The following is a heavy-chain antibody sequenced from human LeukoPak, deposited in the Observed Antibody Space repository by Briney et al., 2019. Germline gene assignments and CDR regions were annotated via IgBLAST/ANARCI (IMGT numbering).Heavy chain of an antibody. CDR2: IIPIFGTA. Sequence: SVKVSCKASGGTFSSYAISWVRQAPGQGLEWMGRIIPIFGTANYAQKFQGRVTITTDESTSTAYMELSSLRSEDTAVYYCARDAPDFWSGFDAFDIWGQGIMVTVSS. CDR3: ARDAPDFWSGFDAFDI. V-gene: IGHV1-69*05. CDR1: GGTFSSYA. D-gene: IGHD3-3*01. J-gene: IGHJ3*02.